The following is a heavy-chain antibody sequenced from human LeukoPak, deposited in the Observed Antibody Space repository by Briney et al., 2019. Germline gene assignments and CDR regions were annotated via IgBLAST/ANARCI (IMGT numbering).Heavy chain of an antibody. D-gene: IGHD4-17*01. CDR1: GFTFSSYA. Sequence: PGGSLRLSCAASGFTFSSYAMSWVRQAPGKGLEWVSAISGSGGSTYYADSVKGRFTISRDNSKNTLYLQMNSLRAEDTAVYYCAKDLDRGDYHPGPDDYWGQGTLVTVSS. CDR2: ISGSGGST. J-gene: IGHJ4*02. V-gene: IGHV3-23*01. CDR3: AKDLDRGDYHPGPDDY.